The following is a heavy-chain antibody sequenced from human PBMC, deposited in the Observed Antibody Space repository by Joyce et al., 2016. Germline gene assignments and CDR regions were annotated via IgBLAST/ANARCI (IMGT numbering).Heavy chain of an antibody. J-gene: IGHJ3*02. CDR1: GGTLSGYY. V-gene: IGHV4-34*01. Sequence: QVQLQQWGAGLLKPSETLSLTCAVYGGTLSGYYWSWVRQPPGKGVEWIWEINYSGTTNYNPSLKSRVSISLDTPKNQLSVKMNSVTAADTAVYYCARGRRYFETWGQGTMVTVSS. CDR3: ARGRRYFET. CDR2: INYSGTT. D-gene: IGHD1-1*01.